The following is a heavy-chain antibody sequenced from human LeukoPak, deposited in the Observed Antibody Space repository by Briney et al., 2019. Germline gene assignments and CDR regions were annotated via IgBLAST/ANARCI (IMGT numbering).Heavy chain of an antibody. V-gene: IGHV4-39*01. D-gene: IGHD4-11*01. Sequence: PSETLSLTCSVSGGSITSSSYYWAWTRQPQEKGLEWLESVYYTGGTNYSPSLRSRVTISVDTSKNQFSLKLSSVTDADTAVYYCARHGGTRVTLVEVYYFDYWGQGTLATVSS. J-gene: IGHJ4*02. CDR3: ARHGGTRVTLVEVYYFDY. CDR1: GGSITSSSYY. CDR2: VYYTGGT.